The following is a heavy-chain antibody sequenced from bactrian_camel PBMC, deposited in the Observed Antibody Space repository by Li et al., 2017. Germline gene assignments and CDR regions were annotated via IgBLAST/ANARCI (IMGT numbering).Heavy chain of an antibody. J-gene: IGHJ4*01. D-gene: IGHD1*01. V-gene: IGHV3-3*01. CDR3: AARQPCRVWLGYEDPGEYNI. CDR2: ISSTGTKS. Sequence: HVQLVESGGGSVQAGGSLRLSCAASGNTYTSSCMGWFRQAPGKGRVGIAAISSTGTKSVLPSVRGRFTISKDNTKNVLYLQMNSLQPEDTAMYYCAARQPCRVWLGYEDPGEYNIWGQGTQVTVS. CDR1: GNTYTSSC.